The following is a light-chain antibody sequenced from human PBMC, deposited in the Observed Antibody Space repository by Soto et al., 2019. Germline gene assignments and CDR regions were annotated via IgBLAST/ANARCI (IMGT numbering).Light chain of an antibody. Sequence: QSALTQPASVSGSPGKSITISCIGTSSDVGSYNLVSWYQQHLGKAPKVLIYEVSERPSGVSNRFSGSKSGNTASLTISGLQAEDEAEYYCCSYAGSRTHVLFGGGTKLTVL. J-gene: IGLJ2*01. CDR2: EVS. CDR1: SSDVGSYNL. V-gene: IGLV2-23*02. CDR3: CSYAGSRTHVL.